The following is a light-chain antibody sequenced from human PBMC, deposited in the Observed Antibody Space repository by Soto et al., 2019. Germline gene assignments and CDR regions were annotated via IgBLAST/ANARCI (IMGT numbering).Light chain of an antibody. Sequence: IQLPQSPSPLSASVGDRVTITCRASQDISTYLAWYQQKPGKAPKLLIYGASTSQSGVPSGFSGSGSGTDFTLTISSLEPEDFAVYYCQQRNQWPPVTFGGGTKVDI. CDR3: QQRNQWPPVT. CDR2: GAS. J-gene: IGKJ4*01. CDR1: QDISTY. V-gene: IGKV1-9*01.